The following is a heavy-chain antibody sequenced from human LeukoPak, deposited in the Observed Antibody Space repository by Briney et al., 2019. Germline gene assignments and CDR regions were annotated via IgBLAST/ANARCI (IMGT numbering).Heavy chain of an antibody. CDR3: ARIDCGDYVLFAFGSVETGPIDY. V-gene: IGHV1-18*01. D-gene: IGHD4-17*01. CDR2: ISAYNGNT. CDR1: GYTFTSYG. J-gene: IGHJ4*02. Sequence: ASVKVSCKASGYTFTSYGISWVRQAPGQGLEWMGWISAYNGNTNYAQKLQGRVTMTTDTSTTTAYMELRSLRSDDTAVYSCARIDCGDYVLFAFGSVETGPIDYWGQGTLVTVSS.